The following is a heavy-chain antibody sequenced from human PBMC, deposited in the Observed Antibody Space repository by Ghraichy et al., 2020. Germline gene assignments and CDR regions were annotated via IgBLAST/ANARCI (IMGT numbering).Heavy chain of an antibody. CDR3: ARECSSTSCYRDRFDP. CDR2: IYPSGSA. J-gene: IGHJ5*02. V-gene: IGHV4-4*07. CDR1: GGSITTYY. Sequence: GSLSLTCTVSGGSITTYYWSWIRQPAGKGLEWIGRIYPSGSANYTPSLKGRVTKSVDTSKNHFSLKVTSVTAADTAVYYGARECSSTSCYRDRFDPWGQGTPVTVSS. D-gene: IGHD2-2*02.